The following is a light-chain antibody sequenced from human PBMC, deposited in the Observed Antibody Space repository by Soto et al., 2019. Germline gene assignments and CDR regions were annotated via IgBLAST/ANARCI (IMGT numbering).Light chain of an antibody. CDR2: GAS. CDR1: QSVSST. CDR3: QQYNNWPPRT. J-gene: IGKJ1*01. V-gene: IGKV3-15*01. Sequence: EIVMTQSPATLSVSRGERATLSCRASQSVSSTLAWYQQKPGQAPRLLIYGASTRVTGIPARFSGSGSGTEFTLTISSLQSEDFAVYYCQQYNNWPPRTFGQGTKVDIK.